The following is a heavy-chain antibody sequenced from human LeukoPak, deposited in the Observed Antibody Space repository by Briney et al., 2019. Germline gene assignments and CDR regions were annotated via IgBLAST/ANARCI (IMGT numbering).Heavy chain of an antibody. CDR3: ARQGGSYSPFGF. Sequence: PSETLSPTCTVSGGSINNYYWSWIRQPPGKGLEWIGYIFSSGNTYYNPSLKSRVTMSVDTSKNQFSLKLTSVTDADTAVYYCARQGGSYSPFGFWGQGTLVTVSS. CDR2: IFSSGNT. CDR1: GGSINNYY. J-gene: IGHJ4*02. D-gene: IGHD1-26*01. V-gene: IGHV4-59*08.